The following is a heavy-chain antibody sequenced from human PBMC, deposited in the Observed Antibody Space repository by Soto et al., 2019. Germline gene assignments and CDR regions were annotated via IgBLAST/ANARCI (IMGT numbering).Heavy chain of an antibody. CDR1: GFTFSRDW. CDR2: IKQDGSEK. Sequence: GGSLRLSCAASGFTFSRDWMSWVRQAPGKGQEWVATIKQDGSEKYYVDSVKGRFTISRDNANNSLYLQMYSLRAEDTAVYYCARANVWGQGTTVTVSS. CDR3: ARANV. V-gene: IGHV3-7*05. J-gene: IGHJ6*02.